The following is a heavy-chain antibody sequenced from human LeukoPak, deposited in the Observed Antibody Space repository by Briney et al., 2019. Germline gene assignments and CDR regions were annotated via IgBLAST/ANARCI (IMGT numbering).Heavy chain of an antibody. CDR1: GRSFSGYY. CDR2: INHSGST. V-gene: IGHV4-34*01. Sequence: SETLSLTCAVYGRSFSGYYWSWIRQPPGKGLEWIGEINHSGSTNYNPSLESRVTISVDTSKNQFSLKLSSVTAADTAVYYCARGPSGYSYGRLYYYYGMDVWGQGTTVTVSS. CDR3: ARGPSGYSYGRLYYYYGMDV. D-gene: IGHD5-18*01. J-gene: IGHJ6*02.